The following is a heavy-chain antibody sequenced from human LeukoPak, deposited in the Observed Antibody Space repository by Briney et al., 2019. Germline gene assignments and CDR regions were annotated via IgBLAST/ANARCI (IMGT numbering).Heavy chain of an antibody. Sequence: GASVKVSCKASGGTFSSYAISWVRQAPGQGLEWMGWISAYNGNTNYAQKLQGRVTMTTDTSTSTAYMELRSLRSDDTAVYYCARVASDTFSFDYWGQGTLVTVSS. CDR2: ISAYNGNT. CDR1: GGTFSSYA. CDR3: ARVASDTFSFDY. D-gene: IGHD2/OR15-2a*01. V-gene: IGHV1-18*01. J-gene: IGHJ4*02.